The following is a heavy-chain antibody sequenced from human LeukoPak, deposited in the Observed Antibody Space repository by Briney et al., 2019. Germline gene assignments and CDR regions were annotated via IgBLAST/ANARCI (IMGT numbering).Heavy chain of an antibody. Sequence: ASVKVSCKASGYTFTSYGISWVRQAPGQGLEWMGWISAYNGNTNYAQKLQGRVTMTTDTSTSTAYMELRSLRSDDTAVYYCARQIAVAGKAGFDYWGQGTLVTVSS. CDR3: ARQIAVAGKAGFDY. J-gene: IGHJ4*02. D-gene: IGHD6-19*01. CDR2: ISAYNGNT. CDR1: GYTFTSYG. V-gene: IGHV1-18*01.